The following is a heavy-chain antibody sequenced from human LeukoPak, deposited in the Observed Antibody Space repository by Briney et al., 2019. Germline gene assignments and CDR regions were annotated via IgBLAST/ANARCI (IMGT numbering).Heavy chain of an antibody. CDR1: GFSFSTYG. CDR3: AKGDFWNGLGEYFLY. V-gene: IGHV3-33*05. D-gene: IGHD3-3*01. CDR2: ISYDGSNQ. J-gene: IGHJ1*01. Sequence: PGGSLRLSCAASGFSFSTYGMFWVRQAPGKGLEWVRVISYDGSNQYYADSVKGRFTISRDNSKNTLYLQMDSLRAEDTAVYYCAKGDFWNGLGEYFLYWGQGILVTVSS.